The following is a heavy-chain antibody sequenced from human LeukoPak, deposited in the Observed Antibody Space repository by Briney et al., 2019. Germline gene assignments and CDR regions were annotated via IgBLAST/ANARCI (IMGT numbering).Heavy chain of an antibody. V-gene: IGHV3-30*18. J-gene: IGHJ4*02. D-gene: IGHD3-22*01. Sequence: AGGSLRLSCAASGFTFSSYGMHWVRQAPGKGLEWVAAISYHGSNKYYADSVKGRITISRDNSKNTLYLQMSSLRAEDTAVYYCAKAPHYSDSSGYPDYWGQGTLVTVSS. CDR1: GFTFSSYG. CDR2: ISYHGSNK. CDR3: AKAPHYSDSSGYPDY.